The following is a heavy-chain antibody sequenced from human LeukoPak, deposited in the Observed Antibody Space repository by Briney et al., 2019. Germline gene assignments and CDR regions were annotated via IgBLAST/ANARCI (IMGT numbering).Heavy chain of an antibody. V-gene: IGHV4-34*01. CDR2: INHSGST. J-gene: IGHJ4*02. CDR3: ARGVKVAATFLRYDYFDY. D-gene: IGHD2-15*01. Sequence: SETLSLTCAVYGGSFSGYYWSWIRQPPGKGLEWIGVINHSGSTNYNPSLKSRVTISVDTSKKQLSLKVNSVTAADTAVYYCARGVKVAATFLRYDYFDYWGQGTLVTVSS. CDR1: GGSFSGYY.